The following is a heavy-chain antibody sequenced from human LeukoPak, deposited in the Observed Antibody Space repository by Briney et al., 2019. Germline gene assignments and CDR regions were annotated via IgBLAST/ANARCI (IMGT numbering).Heavy chain of an antibody. J-gene: IGHJ4*02. V-gene: IGHV4-38-2*01. Sequence: SETLSLTCAVSGYSISSGYYWGWIRQPPGKGLEWIGTIYHNGNTYYNPSLNSRAIISVDTSRNQFSLELSSVTAADTAVFYCARARYNYGDSDYWGQGTLVTVSS. CDR3: ARARYNYGDSDY. CDR2: IYHNGNT. CDR1: GYSISSGYY. D-gene: IGHD5-18*01.